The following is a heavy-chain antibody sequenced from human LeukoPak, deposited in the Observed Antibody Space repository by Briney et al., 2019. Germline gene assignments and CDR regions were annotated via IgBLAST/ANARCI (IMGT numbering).Heavy chain of an antibody. CDR1: GFSLSTSGMC. V-gene: IGHV2-70*11. CDR3: ARSMIAVAGTYFDY. D-gene: IGHD6-19*01. CDR2: IDWDDDK. Sequence: SGPVLVKPTQTLTLTCTFPGFSLSTSGMCVSWMRQPPGKALECLARIDWDDDKYYSTSLKTRLTISKDTSKNQVVLTMTNMDPVDTATYYCARSMIAVAGTYFDYWSQGTLVTVSS. J-gene: IGHJ4*02.